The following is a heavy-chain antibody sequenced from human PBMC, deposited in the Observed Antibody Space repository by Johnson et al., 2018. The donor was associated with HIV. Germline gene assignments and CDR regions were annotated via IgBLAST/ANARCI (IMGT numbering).Heavy chain of an antibody. V-gene: IGHV3-33*08. D-gene: IGHD2-15*01. CDR1: GFIFSTYG. CDR2: IWYDGSNE. Sequence: QEQLVESGGGLVKPGGSLRLSCAASGFIFSTYGMHWVRQAPGKGLEWVAVIWYDGSNEHYADSVKGRFTISRDNSKNTLYLQMNSLRAEDTAVYYWARAPRWSQTFDLWGQGTMVTVSS. J-gene: IGHJ3*01. CDR3: ARAPRWSQTFDL.